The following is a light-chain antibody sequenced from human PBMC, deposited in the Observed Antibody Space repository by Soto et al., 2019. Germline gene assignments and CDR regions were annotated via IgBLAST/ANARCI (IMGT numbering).Light chain of an antibody. CDR2: EVS. CDR1: SSDVGSYNL. V-gene: IGLV2-23*02. Sequence: QSALTQPASVSGSPGQSITISCTGTSSDVGSYNLVSWYQQHPGKAPKLMIYEVSKRPSGVSNRFSGSESGNTASLTISGLQAEDEADYYCCSYAGSSTLWVFGTGTKLTVL. CDR3: CSYAGSSTLWV. J-gene: IGLJ1*01.